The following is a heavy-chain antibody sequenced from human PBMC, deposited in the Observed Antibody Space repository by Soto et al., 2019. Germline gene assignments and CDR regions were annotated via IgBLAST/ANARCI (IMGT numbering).Heavy chain of an antibody. V-gene: IGHV4-31*03. CDR2: IYFTGNS. D-gene: IGHD2-21*02. Sequence: SETLSLSCTVSGASLNIGGYYWSGVRLLPGRGLEWIGYIYFTGNSYYNPSLESRVSISLDTPQNQLSLELNSVCAADTAVYYCVSGDEWGVLLAYWGQGAMVTVSS. CDR1: GASLNIGGYY. CDR3: VSGDEWGVLLAY. J-gene: IGHJ4*02.